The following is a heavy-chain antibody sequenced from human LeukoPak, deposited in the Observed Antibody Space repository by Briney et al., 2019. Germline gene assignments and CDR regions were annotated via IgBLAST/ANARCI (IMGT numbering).Heavy chain of an antibody. V-gene: IGHV1-18*04. J-gene: IGHJ4*02. D-gene: IGHD3-10*01. CDR2: ISAYNGNT. CDR1: GYTFTGYY. CDR3: ARVWGSGSFDY. Sequence: ASVKVSCKASGYTFTGYYMHWVRQAPGQGLEWMGWISAYNGNTNYAQKLQGRVTMTTDTSTSTAYMELRSLRSDDTAVYYCARVWGSGSFDYWGQGTLVTVSS.